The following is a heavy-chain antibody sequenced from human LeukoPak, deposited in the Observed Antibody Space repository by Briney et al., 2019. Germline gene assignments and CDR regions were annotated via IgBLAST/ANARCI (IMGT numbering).Heavy chain of an antibody. J-gene: IGHJ5*02. CDR1: GYTFTSYG. V-gene: IGHV1-18*01. Sequence: GASVKVSCKASGYTFTSYGISWVRQAPGQGLEWMGWISAYNGNTNYAQKLQGRVTMTTDTSTSTAYMELRSLRSDDTAVYYCARDWSPGYDSYWFDPWGQGTLVTVSS. CDR2: ISAYNGNT. CDR3: ARDWSPGYDSYWFDP. D-gene: IGHD5-12*01.